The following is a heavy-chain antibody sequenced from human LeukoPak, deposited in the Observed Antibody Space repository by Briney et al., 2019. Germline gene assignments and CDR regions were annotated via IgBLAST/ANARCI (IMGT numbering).Heavy chain of an antibody. V-gene: IGHV3-11*01. CDR1: GFTFSDYY. CDR2: ISSSGSTI. D-gene: IGHD3-10*01. CDR3: ARQAREHSSYYGAPFDF. Sequence: GGSLRLSCAASGFTFSDYYMSWIRQAPGKGLEWVSYISSSGSTIYYADSVKGRFTISRDNAKNSLYLQMNSLRAEDTAVYYCARQAREHSSYYGAPFDFWGQGTMVTVSS. J-gene: IGHJ3*01.